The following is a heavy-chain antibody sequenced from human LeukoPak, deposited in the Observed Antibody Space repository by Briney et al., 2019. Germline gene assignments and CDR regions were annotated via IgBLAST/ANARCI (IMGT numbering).Heavy chain of an antibody. J-gene: IGHJ4*02. Sequence: PSETLSLTCTVSGGSISSYYWSWIRQPPGKGLEWIGYISYSGSTNYNPSLKSRVTISVDTSKNQFSLKLSSVTAADTAVYYCARGSGYDSSGYYFDYWGQGTLVTVSS. CDR3: ARGSGYDSSGYYFDY. D-gene: IGHD3-22*01. CDR2: ISYSGST. CDR1: GGSISSYY. V-gene: IGHV4-59*12.